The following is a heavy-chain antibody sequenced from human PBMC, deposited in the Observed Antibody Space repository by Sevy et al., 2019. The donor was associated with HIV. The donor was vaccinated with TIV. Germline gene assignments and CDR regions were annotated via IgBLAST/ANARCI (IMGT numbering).Heavy chain of an antibody. CDR3: ARGRVTQNYYYYYGLDV. J-gene: IGHJ6*02. D-gene: IGHD2-15*01. CDR1: GFTFSSYS. Sequence: GGSLRLSCAASGFTFSSYSMHWVRQAPGKGLEWVSSINSISTYIYYADSVKGRFTISRDNAKNSLYLQMNSLRSEDTAVYYCARGRVTQNYYYYYGLDVWGLGTTVTVSS. CDR2: INSISTYI. V-gene: IGHV3-21*04.